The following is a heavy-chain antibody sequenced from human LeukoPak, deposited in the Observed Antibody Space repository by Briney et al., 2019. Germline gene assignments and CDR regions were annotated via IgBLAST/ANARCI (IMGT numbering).Heavy chain of an antibody. CDR1: GGSISNGGYY. D-gene: IGHD1-1*01. Sequence: SETLSLTCTVSGGSISNGGYYWSWIRQHPGKGLEWIGYIYYSGSTYFNPSPKSRVTISLDTSDNQFSLKLSSVTAADTAVYYCARNEYGGYYFDYWGQGSLVTVSS. V-gene: IGHV4-31*03. CDR2: IYYSGST. J-gene: IGHJ4*02. CDR3: ARNEYGGYYFDY.